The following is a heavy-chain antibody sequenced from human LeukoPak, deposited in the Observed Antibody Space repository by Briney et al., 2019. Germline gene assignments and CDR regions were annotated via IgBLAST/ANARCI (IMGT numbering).Heavy chain of an antibody. CDR1: GSTFSNAW. CDR3: AKDNQQWLFPYYYYGMDV. V-gene: IGHV3-30*18. D-gene: IGHD6-19*01. Sequence: GGSLRLSCAASGSTFSNAWMSWVRQAPGKGLEWVAVISYDGSNKYYADSVKGRFTISRDNSKNTLYLQMNSLRAEDTAVYYCAKDNQQWLFPYYYYGMDVWGQGTTVTVSS. J-gene: IGHJ6*02. CDR2: ISYDGSNK.